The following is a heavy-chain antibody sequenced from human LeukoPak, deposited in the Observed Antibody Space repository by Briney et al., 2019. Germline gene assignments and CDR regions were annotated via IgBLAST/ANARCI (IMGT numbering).Heavy chain of an antibody. D-gene: IGHD3-22*01. V-gene: IGHV3-11*01. CDR1: GSTFSDYY. Sequence: GGSLRLSCAASGSTFSDYYMSWIRQAPGKGLEWVSYISSSGSTIYYADSVKGRFTISRDNAKNSLYLQMNSLRAEDTAVYYCARAKYYYDSSGLDYWGQGTLVTVSS. CDR2: ISSSGSTI. J-gene: IGHJ4*02. CDR3: ARAKYYYDSSGLDY.